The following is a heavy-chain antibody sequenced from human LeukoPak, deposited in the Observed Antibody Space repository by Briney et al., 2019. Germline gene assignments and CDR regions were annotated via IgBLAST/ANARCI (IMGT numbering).Heavy chain of an antibody. J-gene: IGHJ2*01. CDR2: IYTSGST. D-gene: IGHD3-10*01. V-gene: IGHV4-61*02. Sequence: PSQTLSLTCSVSGGSISSGVYYWSWIRQPAGKGLEWIGRIYTSGSTNYNPSLKTRVTMSVDTSKNQFSLTLSSVTAADTAVYYCARVGFGPSVDLWGRGTLVTVSS. CDR1: GGSISSGVYY. CDR3: ARVGFGPSVDL.